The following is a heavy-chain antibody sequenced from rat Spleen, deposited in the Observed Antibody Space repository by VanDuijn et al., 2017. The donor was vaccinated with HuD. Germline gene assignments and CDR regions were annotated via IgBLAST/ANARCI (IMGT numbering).Heavy chain of an antibody. V-gene: IGHV5S23*01. J-gene: IGHJ3*01. CDR1: GFTFSNYD. CDR2: ISPSGGST. CDR3: ATEEYYGLAY. D-gene: IGHD1-6*01. Sequence: EVQLVESGGGLVQPGRSLKLSCAASGFTFSNYDMAWVRQDPTKGLEWVASISPSGGSTYYRDSGKGRFTISRDNAKSTLYLQMDSLRSEDTATYYCATEEYYGLAYWGQGTLVTVSS.